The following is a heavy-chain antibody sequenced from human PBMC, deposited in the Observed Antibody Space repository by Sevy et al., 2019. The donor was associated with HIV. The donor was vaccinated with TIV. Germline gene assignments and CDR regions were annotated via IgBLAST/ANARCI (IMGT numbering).Heavy chain of an antibody. Sequence: SETLSLTCTVSGGSIRSGDYYWNWIRQPPGKGLEWIGYIYPGASIFYNPSLKSRAIISEDTSKNQFSLKLSSVTAADTAVYFCARECGYTYLAIDDWGQGTLVTVSS. CDR1: GGSIRSGDYY. D-gene: IGHD1-1*01. CDR2: IYPGASI. CDR3: ARECGYTYLAIDD. V-gene: IGHV4-30-4*01. J-gene: IGHJ4*02.